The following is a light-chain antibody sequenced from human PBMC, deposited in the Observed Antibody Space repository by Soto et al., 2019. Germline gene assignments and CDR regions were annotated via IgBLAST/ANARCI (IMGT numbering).Light chain of an antibody. CDR1: QSVSNT. Sequence: IVMTQSPCTLSLSPGERATLSCRASQSVSNTYVAWYQHIPGQAPRLLIYDTSTRATGIPARFSGSGSGTEFTLTISSLQSEDFAVYYCQQYNNWPPITFAQGTRLEI. CDR3: QQYNNWPPIT. J-gene: IGKJ5*01. CDR2: DTS. V-gene: IGKV3-15*01.